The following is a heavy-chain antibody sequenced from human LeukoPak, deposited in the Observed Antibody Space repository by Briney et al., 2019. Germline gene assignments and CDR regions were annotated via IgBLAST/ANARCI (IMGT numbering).Heavy chain of an antibody. Sequence: SETLSLTCTVSGGSISSSSYYWGWIRQPPGKGLEWIGSIYYSGSTYYNPSLKSRVTISVDTSKNQFSLKLSSVTAADTAVYYCAREKIAYYDNSGRGWFDPWGQGTLVTVSS. J-gene: IGHJ5*02. D-gene: IGHD3-22*01. CDR2: IYYSGST. CDR3: AREKIAYYDNSGRGWFDP. CDR1: GGSISSSSYY. V-gene: IGHV4-39*07.